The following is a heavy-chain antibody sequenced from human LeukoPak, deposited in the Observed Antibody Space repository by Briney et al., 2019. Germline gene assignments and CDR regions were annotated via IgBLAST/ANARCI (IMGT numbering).Heavy chain of an antibody. CDR1: GFTFSNAW. CDR3: TTRLRYFDWTIYDFDY. Sequence: GGSLRLSCAASGFTFSNAWMSWVRQAPGKGREWVGRIKSKTDGGTTDYAAPVKGRFTISRDDSKNTLYLQMNSLKTEDTAVYYCTTRLRYFDWTIYDFDYWGQGTLVTVSS. V-gene: IGHV3-15*01. J-gene: IGHJ4*02. CDR2: IKSKTDGGTT. D-gene: IGHD3-9*01.